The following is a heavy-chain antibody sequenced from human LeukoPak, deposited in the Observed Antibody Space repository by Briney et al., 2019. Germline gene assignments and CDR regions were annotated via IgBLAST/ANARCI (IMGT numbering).Heavy chain of an antibody. CDR1: GYTFTNYA. D-gene: IGHD6-6*01. CDR3: ASNPESYSSSGLDY. J-gene: IGHJ4*02. CDR2: ISGVNANT. V-gene: IGHV1-3*01. Sequence: ASVKVSCKASGYTFTNYAIHWVRQAPGQGLEWMGWISGVNANTKYSQKFQGTVTITRDTSASTAYMDLSSLRSEDTAVYYCASNPESYSSSGLDYWGQGTLVTVSS.